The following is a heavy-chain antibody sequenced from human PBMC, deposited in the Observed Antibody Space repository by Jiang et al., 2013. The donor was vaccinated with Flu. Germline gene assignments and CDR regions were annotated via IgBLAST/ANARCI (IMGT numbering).Heavy chain of an antibody. V-gene: IGHV3-23*01. CDR2: ISATGRFT. J-gene: IGHJ4*02. D-gene: IGHD3-3*01. CDR1: GLTFSNYA. Sequence: PGGSLRLSCAASGLTFSNYAMSWVRQAPGKGLEWVTSISATGRFTYYADSVKGRFTISRDNSKNTLYLQMNSLRADDTAVYYCANDFWSGYYSGDYWGQGTLVTVSS. CDR3: ANDFWSGYYSGDY.